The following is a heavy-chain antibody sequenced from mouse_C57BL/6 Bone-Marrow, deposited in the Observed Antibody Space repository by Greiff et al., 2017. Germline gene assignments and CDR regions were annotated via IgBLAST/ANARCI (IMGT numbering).Heavy chain of an antibody. V-gene: IGHV1-81*01. J-gene: IGHJ3*01. CDR3: ATLREAY. CDR2: IYPRSGNT. Sequence: VQLQQSGAELARPGASVKLSCKASGYTFTSYGISWVKQRTGQGLEWIGEIYPRSGNTYYNEKFKGKATLTADKSSSPAYMALRSLTSEDSAVYFCATLREAYWGQGTLVTVSA. CDR1: GYTFTSYG.